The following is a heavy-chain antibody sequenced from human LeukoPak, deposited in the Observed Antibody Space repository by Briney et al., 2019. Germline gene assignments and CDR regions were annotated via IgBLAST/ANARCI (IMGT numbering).Heavy chain of an antibody. V-gene: IGHV4-34*01. CDR2: INHSGST. CDR1: GGSFSGYY. D-gene: IGHD1-7*01. Sequence: SETLSLTCAVYGGSFSGYYWSWIRQPPGKGLEWIGEINHSGSTNYNPSLKSRVTMSVDTSKNQFSLNLSSVTAADTAVYYCARSRDWNYGVPGWFDPWGQGTLVTVSS. J-gene: IGHJ5*02. CDR3: ARSRDWNYGVPGWFDP.